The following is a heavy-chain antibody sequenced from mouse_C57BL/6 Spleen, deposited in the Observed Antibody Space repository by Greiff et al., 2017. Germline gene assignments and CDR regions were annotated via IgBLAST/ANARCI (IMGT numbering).Heavy chain of an antibody. CDR1: GYTFTNYW. Sequence: VKLVESGAELVRPGTSVKMSCKASGYTFTNYWIGWAKQRPGHGLEWIGDIYPGGGYTNYNEKFKGKATLTADKSSSTAYMQFSSLTSEDSAIYYCALIYYGYWGQGTTLTVSS. J-gene: IGHJ2*01. CDR2: IYPGGGYT. V-gene: IGHV1-63*01. CDR3: ALIYYGY.